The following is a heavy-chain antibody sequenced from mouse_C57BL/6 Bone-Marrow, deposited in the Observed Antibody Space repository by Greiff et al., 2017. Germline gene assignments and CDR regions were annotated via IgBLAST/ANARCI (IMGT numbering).Heavy chain of an antibody. CDR3: ARGLRRFDY. CDR2: IDPSDSET. Sequence: QVQLKQPGAELVRPGSSVKLSCKASGYTFTSYWMHWVKQRPIQGLEWIGNIDPSDSETHYNQKFKDKATLSVDKSSSTAYMQLSRLTSEDAAVYCCARGLRRFDYWGQGTTLTVSS. CDR1: GYTFTSYW. V-gene: IGHV1-52*01. J-gene: IGHJ2*01. D-gene: IGHD2-4*01.